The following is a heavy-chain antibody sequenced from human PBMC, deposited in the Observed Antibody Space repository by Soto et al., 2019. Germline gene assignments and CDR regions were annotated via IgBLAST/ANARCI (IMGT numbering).Heavy chain of an antibody. D-gene: IGHD5-12*01. Sequence: GGSLRLSCAASGFTFSSYWMHWVRQAPGKGLVWVSRINSDGSSTSYADSVKGRFTISRDNAKNTLYLQMNSLRAEDTAVYYCARDGGGRWLQFDYYFDYWGQGTLVTVSS. CDR1: GFTFSSYW. CDR3: ARDGGGRWLQFDYYFDY. CDR2: INSDGSST. J-gene: IGHJ4*02. V-gene: IGHV3-74*01.